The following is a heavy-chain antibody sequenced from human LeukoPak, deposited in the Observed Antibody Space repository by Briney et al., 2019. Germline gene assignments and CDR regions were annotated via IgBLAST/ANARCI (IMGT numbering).Heavy chain of an antibody. CDR2: ISYDGSNK. V-gene: IGHV3-30*18. Sequence: GGSLRLSCAASGFTFSSYGMHWVRQAPGKGLEWVAVISYDGSNKYYADSVKGRFTISRDNSKNTLYLQMNSLRAEDTAVYYGAKDRDSSSWYQSSDWFDPWGQGTLVTVSA. J-gene: IGHJ5*02. CDR3: AKDRDSSSWYQSSDWFDP. CDR1: GFTFSSYG. D-gene: IGHD6-13*01.